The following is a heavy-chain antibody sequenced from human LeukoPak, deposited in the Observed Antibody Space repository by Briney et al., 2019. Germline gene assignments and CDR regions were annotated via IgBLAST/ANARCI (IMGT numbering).Heavy chain of an antibody. CDR1: GLSFSSHG. CDR3: ARYYGGVSFDY. V-gene: IGHV3-33*01. D-gene: IGHD4-23*01. J-gene: IGHJ4*02. Sequence: PGGSLRLSCVASGLSFSSHGMHWVRPAPGKGLEWVAGIWYDGRDQYYIDSVRGRFTVSRDNSKDTLYLEMNSLRAEDTAVYYCARYYGGVSFDYWGQGDQVTVSA. CDR2: IWYDGRDQ.